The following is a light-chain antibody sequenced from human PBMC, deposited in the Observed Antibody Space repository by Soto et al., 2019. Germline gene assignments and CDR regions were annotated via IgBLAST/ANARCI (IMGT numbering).Light chain of an antibody. CDR1: QSVFFRSNKKNY. V-gene: IGKV4-1*01. J-gene: IGKJ5*01. CDR2: WAS. Sequence: DIVMTQSPESLAVSLGERATINCKSSQSVFFRSNKKNYLAWHQQKPGQPPKVLINWASTRESGVPDRFSGSGSGTDFTLTISSLQAEDVAVYYCQQYYSTPITFGQGTRLEIK. CDR3: QQYYSTPIT.